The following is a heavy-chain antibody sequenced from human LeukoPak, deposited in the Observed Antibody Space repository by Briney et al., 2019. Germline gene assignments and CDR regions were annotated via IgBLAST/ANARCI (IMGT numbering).Heavy chain of an antibody. Sequence: GGSLRLSCAASGFPFSSYGMHWVRQAPGKGLEWVAVLAYDGSNEYYADSVKGRFTISRDNSKNTLYLQMNSLRVEDTAVYYCAGSWFYRDYFEYWGQGTLVTVSS. CDR3: AGSWFYRDYFEY. J-gene: IGHJ4*02. CDR2: LAYDGSNE. CDR1: GFPFSSYG. V-gene: IGHV3-30*03. D-gene: IGHD3-10*01.